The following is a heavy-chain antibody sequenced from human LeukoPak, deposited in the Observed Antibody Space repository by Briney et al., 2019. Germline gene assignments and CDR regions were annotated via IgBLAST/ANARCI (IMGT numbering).Heavy chain of an antibody. J-gene: IGHJ4*02. V-gene: IGHV3-53*04. CDR3: TKESATGSRYSFDY. D-gene: IGHD2-15*01. Sequence: GGSLRLSCVASGFTVSSNYMSWVRQAPGKGLEWVSVIYSAGNTYYADSVKGRFTISRHNSKNTLYLQMNSLRGEDTAIYYCTKESATGSRYSFDYWSQGTLVTVSS. CDR1: GFTVSSNY. CDR2: IYSAGNT.